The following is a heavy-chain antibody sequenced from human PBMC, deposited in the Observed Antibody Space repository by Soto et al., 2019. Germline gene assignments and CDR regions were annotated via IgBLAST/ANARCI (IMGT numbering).Heavy chain of an antibody. CDR2: IIPIVGSP. CDR3: VTGGVRGAITLDS. J-gene: IGHJ4*02. Sequence: QVQLVQSGAEVKKPESSVNVSCKTSGDTLTNYINWVGQAPGQGLEWMGGIIPIVGSPNDAQRFQGRVSITADEATSTAYMELSSLRFEDTSVYYCVTGGVRGAITLDSWGQGTLVTVSS. D-gene: IGHD3-10*01. CDR1: GDTLTNY. V-gene: IGHV1-69*01.